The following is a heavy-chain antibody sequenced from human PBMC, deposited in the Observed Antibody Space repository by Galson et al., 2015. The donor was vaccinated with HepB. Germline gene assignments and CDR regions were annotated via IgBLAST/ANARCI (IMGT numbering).Heavy chain of an antibody. D-gene: IGHD4-17*01. Sequence: SETLSLTCTVSGGSINSSSYYWGWIRQPPGKGLEWIGSIYYSGSTYYNPSLKSRVTISVDTSKNQFSLKLSSVTAADTAVYYCASHSTVTTLLYWGQGTLVTVSS. CDR3: ASHSTVTTLLY. J-gene: IGHJ4*02. CDR1: GGSINSSSYY. V-gene: IGHV4-39*01. CDR2: IYYSGST.